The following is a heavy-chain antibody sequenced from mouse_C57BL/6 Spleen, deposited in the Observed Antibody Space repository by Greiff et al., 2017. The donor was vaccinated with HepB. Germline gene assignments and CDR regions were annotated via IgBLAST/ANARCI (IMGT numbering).Heavy chain of an antibody. CDR3: ARIPYYGSSLDY. V-gene: IGHV14-3*01. Sequence: VHVKQSVAELVRPGASVKLSCTASGFNIKNTYMHWVKQRPEQGLEWIGRIDPANGNTKYAPKFQGKATITADTSSNTAYLQLSSLTSEDTAIYYCARIPYYGSSLDYWGQGTTLTVSS. CDR2: IDPANGNT. J-gene: IGHJ2*01. D-gene: IGHD1-1*01. CDR1: GFNIKNTY.